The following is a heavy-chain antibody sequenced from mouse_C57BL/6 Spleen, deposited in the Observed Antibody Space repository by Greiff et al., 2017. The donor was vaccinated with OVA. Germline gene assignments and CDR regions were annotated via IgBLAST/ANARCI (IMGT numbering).Heavy chain of an antibody. V-gene: IGHV14-2*01. J-gene: IGHJ1*03. Sequence: EVQLQESGAELVKPGASVKLSCTASGFNIKDYYMHWVKQRTEQGLEWIGRIDPEDGDTKYAPKFQGKATITADTSSNTAYLQLSSLTSEDTAVYYCAYITTDYWYFDVWGTGTTVTVSS. CDR2: IDPEDGDT. CDR3: AYITTDYWYFDV. D-gene: IGHD1-1*01. CDR1: GFNIKDYY.